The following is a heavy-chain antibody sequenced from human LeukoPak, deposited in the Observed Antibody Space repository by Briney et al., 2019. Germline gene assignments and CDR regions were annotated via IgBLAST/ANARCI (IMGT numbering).Heavy chain of an antibody. V-gene: IGHV4-59*01. CDR1: GGSISSYY. J-gene: IGHJ4*02. CDR2: IYYSGST. CDR3: ARGRITIFGVVTDTNFDY. D-gene: IGHD3-3*01. Sequence: SETLSLTCTVSGGSISSYYWSWIRQPPGKGLEWIGYIYYSGSTNYNPSLKSRVTISVDTSKNQFSLKLSSVTAADTAVYYCARGRITIFGVVTDTNFDYWGQGPLVTVSS.